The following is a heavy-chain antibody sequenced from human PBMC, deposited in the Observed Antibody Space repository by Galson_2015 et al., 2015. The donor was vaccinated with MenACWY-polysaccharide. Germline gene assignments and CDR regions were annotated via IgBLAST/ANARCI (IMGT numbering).Heavy chain of an antibody. CDR3: AIGSSYFAY. J-gene: IGHJ4*02. V-gene: IGHV5-51*03. CDR1: GYSFASYW. Sequence: QSGAEVKKPGESLQISCTGSGYSFASYWIAWVRQMPGKGLEWMGIIYPSDSDTRYSPSFQGRVTISADKSISTAYLQWSSLKSSDTAMYYCAIGSSYFAYWGQGTVVTVSS. D-gene: IGHD3-10*01. CDR2: IYPSDSDT.